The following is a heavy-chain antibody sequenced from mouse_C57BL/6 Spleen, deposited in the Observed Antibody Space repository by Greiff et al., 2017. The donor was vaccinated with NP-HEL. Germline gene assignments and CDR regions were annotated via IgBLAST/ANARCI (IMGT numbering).Heavy chain of an antibody. CDR1: GYAFSSYW. Sequence: VQLQQSGAELVKPGASVKISCKASGYAFSSYWMNWVKQRPGKGLEWIGRIYPGDGDTNYNGKFKGKATLTADKSSSTAYMQLSSLTSEDSAVYFCARRDFTTAYAMDYWGQGTSVTVSS. D-gene: IGHD1-2*01. CDR2: IYPGDGDT. J-gene: IGHJ4*01. V-gene: IGHV1-80*01. CDR3: ARRDFTTAYAMDY.